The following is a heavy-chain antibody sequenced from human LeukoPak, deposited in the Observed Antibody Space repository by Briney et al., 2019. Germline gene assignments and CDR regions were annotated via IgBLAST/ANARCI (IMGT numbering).Heavy chain of an antibody. Sequence: PGGSLRLSCAASGFTFSNAWMTWVRQAPGKGLEWVGRIKTKTDGGTTDYAAPVKGRFTISRDDSKNTLYLQMNSLKTEDTAVYYCITEAMRPEYSYDYDYWGQGALVTVSS. CDR1: GFTFSNAW. V-gene: IGHV3-15*01. CDR2: IKTKTDGGTT. CDR3: ITEAMRPEYSYDYDY. J-gene: IGHJ4*02. D-gene: IGHD3-10*01.